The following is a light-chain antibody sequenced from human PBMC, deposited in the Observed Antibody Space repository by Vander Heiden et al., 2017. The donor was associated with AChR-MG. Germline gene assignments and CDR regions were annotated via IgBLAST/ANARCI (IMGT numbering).Light chain of an antibody. Sequence: SYELIQPLSVSVALGQTARITCGGNNIGSKNVHWYQQKPGQAPVLVIYRDSNRPSGIPERFSGSNSGNTATLTISRAQAGDEADYYCQVWDSSTAVVFGGGTKLTVL. J-gene: IGLJ2*01. CDR3: QVWDSSTAVV. CDR2: RDS. V-gene: IGLV3-9*01. CDR1: NIGSKN.